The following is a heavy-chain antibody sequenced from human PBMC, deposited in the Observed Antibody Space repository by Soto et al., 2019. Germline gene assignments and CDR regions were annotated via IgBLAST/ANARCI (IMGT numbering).Heavy chain of an antibody. CDR1: GFIFSDYA. V-gene: IGHV3-23*01. CDR2: ISGTRGRQRNT. CDR3: AASTYYFNSRSTFDI. D-gene: IGHD3-22*01. J-gene: IGHJ3*02. Sequence: PGGSLRLSCAASGFIFSDYAMTWVRQAPGRGLEWVSTISGTRGRQRNTFYTASVKGRFTVTRDNSKNTLSLQMNSLRAEDTAVYYCAASTYYFNSRSTFDIWGQGTMVTVSS.